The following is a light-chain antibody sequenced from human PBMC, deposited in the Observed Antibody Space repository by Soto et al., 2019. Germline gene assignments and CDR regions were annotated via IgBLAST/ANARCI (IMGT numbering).Light chain of an antibody. J-gene: IGKJ5*01. CDR1: QSVSSSY. Sequence: EIVLTQSPGTLSLSPGERATLSCRASQSVSSSYLAWYQQKPGQAPRLLIYGESSRATGIPARFSGSGSGTDFTLTISSLEPEDFAVYYCQQRSNWPSRITFGQGTRLEIK. CDR2: GES. V-gene: IGKV3D-20*02. CDR3: QQRSNWPSRIT.